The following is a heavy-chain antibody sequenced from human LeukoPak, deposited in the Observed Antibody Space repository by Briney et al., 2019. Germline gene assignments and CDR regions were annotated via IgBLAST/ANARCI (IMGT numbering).Heavy chain of an antibody. V-gene: IGHV3-23*01. Sequence: GGSLRLSCAASGFIVTNAWMNWVRQAPGKGLEWVSGISGSGDNTYYADSVKGRFTISRDNSKNTLYVQVNSLGTEDTAAYYCAKGSYYDSSGSFYFDYWGQGTLVTVSS. D-gene: IGHD3-22*01. CDR3: AKGSYYDSSGSFYFDY. CDR1: GFIVTNAW. CDR2: ISGSGDNT. J-gene: IGHJ4*02.